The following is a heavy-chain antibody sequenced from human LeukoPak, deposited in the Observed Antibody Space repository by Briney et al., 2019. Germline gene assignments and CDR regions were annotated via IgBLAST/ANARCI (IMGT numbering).Heavy chain of an antibody. D-gene: IGHD6-19*01. V-gene: IGHV4-28*01. CDR3: ARNQAVSGNHGAFDI. J-gene: IGHJ3*02. CDR2: IYYSGSS. CDR1: GYSITSNNW. Sequence: PSDTLSLTCAVSGYSITSNNWWAWIRQPPGKGQEWIVYIYYSGSSYNNHYNPSLTSRVTMSVDTSKYQFSLKLDSVTEIDTAMYYCARNQAVSGNHGAFDIWGQGTMVTVSS.